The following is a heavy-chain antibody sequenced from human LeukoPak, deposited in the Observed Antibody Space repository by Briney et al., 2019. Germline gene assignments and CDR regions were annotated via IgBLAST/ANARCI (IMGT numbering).Heavy chain of an antibody. D-gene: IGHD3-22*01. J-gene: IGHJ3*02. CDR2: INQDGREE. V-gene: IGHV3-7*01. CDR3: ARDPYDSSGSYYAAFDI. Sequence: GGSLRLSCEASGFTFSTSWMTWVRQAPGKGVEGVANINQDGREEYYVDSVKGGFSISRDNDKKSLYLQMNNLRVEDTAVYYCARDPYDSSGSYYAAFDIWGQGTMVAVSS. CDR1: GFTFSTSW.